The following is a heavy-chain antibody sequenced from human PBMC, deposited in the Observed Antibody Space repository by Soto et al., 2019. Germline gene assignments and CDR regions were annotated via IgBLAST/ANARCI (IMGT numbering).Heavy chain of an antibody. V-gene: IGHV4-39*02. CDR3: VRDVRDILTGWDWYFDL. Sequence: SETLSLTCTVSGGSISSGSYYWGWIRQPPGKGLEWIGSIYYSGSTYYNPSLKSRVTISVDTSKNQFSLKLSSVTAADTAVYYCVRDVRDILTGWDWYFDLWGRGTLVTVSS. D-gene: IGHD3-9*01. J-gene: IGHJ2*01. CDR1: GGSISSGSYY. CDR2: IYYSGST.